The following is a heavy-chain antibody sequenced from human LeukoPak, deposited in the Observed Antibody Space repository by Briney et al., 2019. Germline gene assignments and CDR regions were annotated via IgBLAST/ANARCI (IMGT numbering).Heavy chain of an antibody. CDR1: GGSISSSSYY. D-gene: IGHD6-19*01. J-gene: IGHJ3*02. V-gene: IGHV4-39*07. CDR3: ARGGWGSGWYPQYAFDI. CDR2: IYYSGST. Sequence: SETLSLTCTVSGGSISSSSYYWGWIRQPPGKGLEWIGSIYYSGSTYYNPSLKSRVTISVDTSKNQFSLKLSSVTAADTAVYYCARGGWGSGWYPQYAFDIWGQGTMVTVSS.